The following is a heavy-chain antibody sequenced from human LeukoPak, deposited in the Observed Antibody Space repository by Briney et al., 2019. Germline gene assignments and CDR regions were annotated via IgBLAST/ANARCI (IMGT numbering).Heavy chain of an antibody. CDR2: IYYSGST. D-gene: IGHD6-13*01. CDR1: GGSISSGDYY. V-gene: IGHV4-30-4*01. CDR3: ARVPRIAAAGPGDY. J-gene: IGHJ4*02. Sequence: SESLSLTCTVSGGSISSGDYYWSWIRQPPGKGLEWIGYIYYSGSTYYNPSLKSRVTISVDTSKNQFSLKLSSVTAADTAVYYCARVPRIAAAGPGDYWGQGTLVTVSS.